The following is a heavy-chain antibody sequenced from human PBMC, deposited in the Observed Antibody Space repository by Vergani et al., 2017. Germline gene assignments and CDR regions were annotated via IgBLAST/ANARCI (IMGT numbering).Heavy chain of an antibody. D-gene: IGHD2/OR15-2a*01. CDR1: GFSPSTSGVG. V-gene: IGHV2-5*01. J-gene: IGHJ4*02. CDR2: IYWNDDK. Sequence: QITLKESGPTLVKPTQTLTLTCTFSGFSPSTSGVGVGWIRQPPGKALEWLALIYWNDDKGYSPSLKSRLTITKDTSKNQVVLTMTNMDPVDTATYYCARSGQGGWVISGDYFDYWGQGTLVTVSS. CDR3: ARSGQGGWVISGDYFDY.